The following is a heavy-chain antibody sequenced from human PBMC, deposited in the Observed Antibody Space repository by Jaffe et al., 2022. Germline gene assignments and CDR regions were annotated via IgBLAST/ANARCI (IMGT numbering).Heavy chain of an antibody. J-gene: IGHJ4*02. Sequence: EVQLVESGGGLVKPGGSLRLSCAASGFTFSSYSMNWVRQAPGKGLEWVSSISSSSSYIYYADSVKGRFTISRDNAKNSLYLQMNSLRAEDTAVYYCARGPIVVVPAAIGYWGQGTLVTVSS. CDR1: GFTFSSYS. CDR2: ISSSSSYI. CDR3: ARGPIVVVPAAIGY. V-gene: IGHV3-21*01. D-gene: IGHD2-2*01.